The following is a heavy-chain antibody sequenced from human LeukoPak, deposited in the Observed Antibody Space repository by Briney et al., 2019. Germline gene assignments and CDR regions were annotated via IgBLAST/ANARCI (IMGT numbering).Heavy chain of an antibody. Sequence: EESLRLSCAASGFTFSGYWMSWVRQAPGKGLEWVANINQDGSEKYYVDSVKGRFTISRDNAKNSLYLQMNSLRAEDTAVYYCAVARGYWGQGTLVSVSS. J-gene: IGHJ4*02. D-gene: IGHD2-15*01. V-gene: IGHV3-7*01. CDR3: AVARGY. CDR1: GFTFSGYW. CDR2: INQDGSEK.